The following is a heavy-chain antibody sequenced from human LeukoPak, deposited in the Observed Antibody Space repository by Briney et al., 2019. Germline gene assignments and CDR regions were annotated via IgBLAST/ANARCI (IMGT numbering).Heavy chain of an antibody. J-gene: IGHJ5*02. Sequence: SETLSLTCTVSGRSISSYYWSWIRQPAGKGPEWIGRIYTSGSTNYNPSLKSRVTMSVDTSKNQFSLKLSSVTAADTAVYYCAREVTLGGTLYYDFWSGYLPLPDWFDPWGQGTLVTVSS. D-gene: IGHD3-3*01. V-gene: IGHV4-4*07. CDR2: IYTSGST. CDR1: GRSISSYY. CDR3: AREVTLGGTLYYDFWSGYLPLPDWFDP.